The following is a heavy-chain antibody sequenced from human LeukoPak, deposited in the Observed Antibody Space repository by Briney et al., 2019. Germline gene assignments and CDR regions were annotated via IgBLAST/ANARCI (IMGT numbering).Heavy chain of an antibody. CDR3: ARAGQQLVPYYFNY. CDR2: ISGSGGST. Sequence: PGGSLRLSCAASGFTFSSYAMSWVRQAPGKGLEWVSAISGSGGSTYYADSVKGRFTISRDNSKNTLYLQMNSLRADDTAVYFCARAGQQLVPYYFNYWGQGILVTVSS. CDR1: GFTFSSYA. D-gene: IGHD6-13*01. J-gene: IGHJ4*02. V-gene: IGHV3-23*01.